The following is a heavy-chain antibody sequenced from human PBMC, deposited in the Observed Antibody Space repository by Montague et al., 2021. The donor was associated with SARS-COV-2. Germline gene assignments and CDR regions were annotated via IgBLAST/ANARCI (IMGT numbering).Heavy chain of an antibody. V-gene: IGHV4-59*01. CDR3: ARVVYCSSSGCYTPYYMDV. CDR2: IHYSGRT. CDR1: GGSISSYY. D-gene: IGHD2-2*02. J-gene: IGHJ6*03. Sequence: SETLSLTCTVSGGSISSYYWSWIRQPQGKGLDGIAYIHYSGRTNFNPSLRSRVTMSVNTSKSHSSLKLSFVTAADTAVYYCARVVYCSSSGCYTPYYMDVWGKGTTVTVSS.